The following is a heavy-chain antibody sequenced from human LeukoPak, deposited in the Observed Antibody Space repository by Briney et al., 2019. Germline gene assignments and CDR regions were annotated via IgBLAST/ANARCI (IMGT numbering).Heavy chain of an antibody. D-gene: IGHD2-15*01. V-gene: IGHV4-39*01. CDR1: GDSMTSSNHY. CDR3: ARRSHCTGDSCYPV. CDR2: IYYGGST. Sequence: SETLSLACTVSGDSMTSSNHYWVWIRQPPGKGLEWIGSIYYGGSTYYNPSLKRRVTISQDTSKNQFSLKVNTVTAADTAVYHCARRSHCTGDSCYPVWGQGTTVTVSS. J-gene: IGHJ6*02.